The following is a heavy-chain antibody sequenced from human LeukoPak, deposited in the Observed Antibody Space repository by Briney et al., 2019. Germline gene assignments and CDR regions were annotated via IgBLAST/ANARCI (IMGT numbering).Heavy chain of an antibody. J-gene: IGHJ4*02. CDR3: AKINWVVVAAIAYYDY. D-gene: IGHD2-15*01. CDR1: GFTFSSYT. CDR2: ISGSGGST. V-gene: IGHV3-23*01. Sequence: QTGGSLRLSCAASGFTFSSYTMSWVRQAPGKGLEWVSAISGSGGSTYYADSVKGRFTISRDNSKNTLYLQMNSLRAEDTAVYYCAKINWVVVAAIAYYDYWGQGTLVTVSS.